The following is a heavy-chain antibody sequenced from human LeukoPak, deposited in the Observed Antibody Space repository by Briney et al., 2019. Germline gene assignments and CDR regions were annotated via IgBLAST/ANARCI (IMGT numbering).Heavy chain of an antibody. D-gene: IGHD3-22*01. CDR2: MNPSGST. CDR3: ARGRQDVTMIVVIMTAVSYYLDV. Sequence: SETLSLTCAVYGGSFSGYYWTWIRQTPEKGLEWIGEMNPSGSTSYNPSLKSRVTISVDTSKNQFSLRLSSVTAADTAVYYCARGRQDVTMIVVIMTAVSYYLDVWGKGTTVTVS. CDR1: GGSFSGYY. J-gene: IGHJ6*03. V-gene: IGHV4-34*01.